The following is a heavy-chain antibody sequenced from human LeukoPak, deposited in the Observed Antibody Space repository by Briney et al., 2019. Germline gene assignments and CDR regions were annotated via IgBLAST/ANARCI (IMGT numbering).Heavy chain of an antibody. CDR2: ISHSGGT. D-gene: IGHD3-3*01. V-gene: IGHV4-34*01. CDR1: GRSFSDSY. Sequence: SETLSLTCSVYGRSFSDSYWIWIRQSPEMGLQWIGEISHSGGTNYHPSLKSRLTMSVDTSKNQFSLKLTSVTAADSAVYYCARDAYSFGRGFDPWGQGTLVTVSS. CDR3: ARDAYSFGRGFDP. J-gene: IGHJ5*02.